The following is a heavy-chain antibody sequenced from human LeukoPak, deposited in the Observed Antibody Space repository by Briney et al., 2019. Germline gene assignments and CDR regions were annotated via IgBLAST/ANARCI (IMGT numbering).Heavy chain of an antibody. V-gene: IGHV1-69*13. J-gene: IGHJ4*02. Sequence: ASVKVSCKASGGTFSSYAISWVRQAPGQGLEWMGGIIPIFGTANYAQKFQGRVTITADESTSTAYMELSSLRSEDTAVYYCARGRIAARYICDYWGQGTLVTVSS. CDR1: GGTFSSYA. D-gene: IGHD6-13*01. CDR2: IIPIFGTA. CDR3: ARGRIAARYICDY.